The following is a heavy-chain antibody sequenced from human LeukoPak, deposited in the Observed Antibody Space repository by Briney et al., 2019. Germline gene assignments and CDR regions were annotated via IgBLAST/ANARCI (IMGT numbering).Heavy chain of an antibody. Sequence: KSSETLSLTCTVSGGSISSYYWSWIRQPPGKGLEWIGYIYYSGSTNYNPSLKSRVTISVDTSKNQFSLKLSSVTAADTAVYYCARLIGGGYSGYDLHFDYWGQGTLVTVSS. D-gene: IGHD5-12*01. CDR1: GGSISSYY. CDR3: ARLIGGGYSGYDLHFDY. CDR2: IYYSGST. J-gene: IGHJ4*02. V-gene: IGHV4-59*08.